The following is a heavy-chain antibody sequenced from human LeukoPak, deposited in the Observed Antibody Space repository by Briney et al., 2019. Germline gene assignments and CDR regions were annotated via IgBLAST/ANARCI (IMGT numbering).Heavy chain of an antibody. CDR3: AREGAAAADY. Sequence: PGGSLRLSCAASGFTFSSYAMNWVRQAPGKGLEWVSSFSGRGGSAYYADSVKGRFTISRDNSKNTLFLQMNSLRAEDTAVYFCAREGAAAADYWGQGTLVTVSS. D-gene: IGHD6-13*01. CDR2: FSGRGGSA. J-gene: IGHJ4*02. V-gene: IGHV3-23*01. CDR1: GFTFSSYA.